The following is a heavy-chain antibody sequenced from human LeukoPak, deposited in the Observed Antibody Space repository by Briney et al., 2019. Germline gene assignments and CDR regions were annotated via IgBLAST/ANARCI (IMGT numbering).Heavy chain of an antibody. CDR3: ARMGGYYGPGTYFLIPFDY. CDR2: IYHRGAT. V-gene: IGHV4-39*02. D-gene: IGHD3-10*01. CDR1: GGSVSRTNYY. J-gene: IGHJ4*02. Sequence: SETLSLTCTVSGGSVSRTNYYWGWIRQPPGKGLEWIGSIYHRGATYYNPPLKSRVTTSLDTSKNHFSLKLNSVTAADTAVYYCARMGGYYGPGTYFLIPFDYWGQGTLVTVSS.